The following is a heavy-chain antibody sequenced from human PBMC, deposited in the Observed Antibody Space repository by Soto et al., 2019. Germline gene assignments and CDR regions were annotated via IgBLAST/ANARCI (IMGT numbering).Heavy chain of an antibody. Sequence: RSLTCAVSGGSINSGGYSWNWIRQPPGKGLEWIGHIYHRGDTYYNPSLKSRVTISVDRSKNQFSLNLNSVTTADTAVYFCARARTVGVEFWFDPWGQGTLVTVSS. D-gene: IGHD4-4*01. J-gene: IGHJ5*02. CDR2: IYHRGDT. CDR3: ARARTVGVEFWFDP. V-gene: IGHV4-30-2*01. CDR1: GGSINSGGYS.